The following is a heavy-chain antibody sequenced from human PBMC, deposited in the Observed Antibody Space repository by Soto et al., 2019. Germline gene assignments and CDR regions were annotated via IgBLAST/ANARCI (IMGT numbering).Heavy chain of an antibody. CDR1: GGSISSGGYH. Sequence: TLSLTCTVSGGSISSGGYHWSWIRQHPIKGLEWIGYIDYTGNSDYNPSLKHRMTISIDTSRSQISLNMSSVTVADTAVYYCARSRNYFGSGNYLGLARLEYWGQGTLVTVSS. D-gene: IGHD3-10*01. V-gene: IGHV4-31*03. CDR3: ARSRNYFGSGNYLGLARLEY. J-gene: IGHJ4*02. CDR2: IDYTGNS.